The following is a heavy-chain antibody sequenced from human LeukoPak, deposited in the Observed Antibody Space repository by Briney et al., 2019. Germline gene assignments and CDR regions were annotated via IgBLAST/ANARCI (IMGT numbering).Heavy chain of an antibody. Sequence: SETLSLTCAVYGGSFSDYDWSWIRQPPGKGLEWIGEINHSGYTNYNPSLKSRVTISIDTSKNQFSLKLISVTGADTAVYYCARERTNCYGDCYDCWGQGTLVTVSS. CDR3: ARERTNCYGDCYDC. J-gene: IGHJ4*02. D-gene: IGHD4/OR15-4a*01. CDR1: GGSFSDYD. CDR2: INHSGYT. V-gene: IGHV4-34*01.